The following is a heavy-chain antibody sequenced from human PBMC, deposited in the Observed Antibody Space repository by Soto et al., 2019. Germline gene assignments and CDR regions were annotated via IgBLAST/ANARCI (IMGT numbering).Heavy chain of an antibody. CDR1: GFTFSSYS. D-gene: IGHD3-22*01. V-gene: IGHV3-21*01. CDR3: ARDTYYYDSSGPVTFDY. CDR2: ISSSSSYI. J-gene: IGHJ4*02. Sequence: EVQLVESGGGLVKPGGSLRLSCAASGFTFSSYSMNWVRQAPGKGLEWVSSISSSSSYIYYADSVKGRFTISRDNAKNSRYLQMNSLRAEDTAVYYCARDTYYYDSSGPVTFDYWGQGTLVTVSS.